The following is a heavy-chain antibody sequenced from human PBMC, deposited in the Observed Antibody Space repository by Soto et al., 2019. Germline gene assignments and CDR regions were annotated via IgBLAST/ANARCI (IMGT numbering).Heavy chain of an antibody. D-gene: IGHD3-22*01. Sequence: TVGSLRLSCAASGFTFSSYAMSWVRQAPGKGLEWVSGISGSGGSTGYADSVKGRFTVSRDNSNNTLYLQMNSLRAEDTAVYYCAKRHYYDSRGPLDYWGQGTPVTVSS. J-gene: IGHJ4*02. V-gene: IGHV3-23*01. CDR3: AKRHYYDSRGPLDY. CDR1: GFTFSSYA. CDR2: ISGSGGST.